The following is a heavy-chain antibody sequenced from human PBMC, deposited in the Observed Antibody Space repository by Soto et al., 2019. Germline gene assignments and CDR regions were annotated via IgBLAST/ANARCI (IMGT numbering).Heavy chain of an antibody. J-gene: IGHJ5*02. Sequence: PGGSLRLSCAASGFTFSSYAMSWVRQAPGKGLEWVSYISSSGSTIYYADSVKGRFTISRDNAKNSLYLQMNSLRAEDTAVYYCARLSYSSSWYVFDPWGQGTLVTVSS. CDR1: GFTFSSYA. CDR2: ISSSGSTI. D-gene: IGHD6-13*01. V-gene: IGHV3-48*03. CDR3: ARLSYSSSWYVFDP.